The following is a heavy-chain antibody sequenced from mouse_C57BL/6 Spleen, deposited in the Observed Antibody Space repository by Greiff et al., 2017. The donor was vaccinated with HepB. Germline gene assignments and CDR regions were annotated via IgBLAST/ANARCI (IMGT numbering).Heavy chain of an antibody. J-gene: IGHJ4*01. CDR2: IYPGDGDT. CDR3: ARSRSNYGPYYAMDY. V-gene: IGHV1-82*01. D-gene: IGHD2-5*01. CDR1: GYAFSSSW. Sequence: QVQLQQSGPELVKPGASVKISCKASGYAFSSSWMNWVKQRPGKGLEWIGRIYPGDGDTNYNGKLKGKATLTADKSSSTAYMQLSSLTSEDSAVYFWARSRSNYGPYYAMDYWGQGTSVTVSS.